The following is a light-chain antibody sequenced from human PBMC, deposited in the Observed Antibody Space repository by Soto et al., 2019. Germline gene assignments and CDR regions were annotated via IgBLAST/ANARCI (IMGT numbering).Light chain of an antibody. J-gene: IGLJ1*01. V-gene: IGLV2-14*03. Sequence: SVLTQPASVSGSPGQSITISCTGISSDVGGYNYVSWYQHHPGKAPKLMIYDVSNRPSGISNRFSGSKSGNTASLTISGLQPEDEGDYYCSSYTTSNTRQIVFGTGTKVTVL. CDR2: DVS. CDR1: SSDVGGYNY. CDR3: SSYTTSNTRQIV.